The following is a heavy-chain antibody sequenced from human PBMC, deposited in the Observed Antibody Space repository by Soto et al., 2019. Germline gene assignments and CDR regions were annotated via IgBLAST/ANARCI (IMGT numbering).Heavy chain of an antibody. D-gene: IGHD6-6*01. Sequence: GGSLRLSCAASGFTFSSYGMHWVRQAPGKGLEWVAVIWYDGSNKYYADSVKGRFTISRDNSKNTLYLQMNSLRAEDTAVYYCARDLVRQQLVRGLYYYGMDVWGQGTTVTVSS. V-gene: IGHV3-33*01. J-gene: IGHJ6*02. CDR2: IWYDGSNK. CDR3: ARDLVRQQLVRGLYYYGMDV. CDR1: GFTFSSYG.